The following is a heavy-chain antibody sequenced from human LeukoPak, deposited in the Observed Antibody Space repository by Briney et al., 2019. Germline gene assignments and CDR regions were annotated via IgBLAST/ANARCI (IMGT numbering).Heavy chain of an antibody. CDR2: ISGSGGST. CDR3: AKDESLWFGEAFFDYWGQGTLVTVSSGESSQQEVGSNFDY. V-gene: IGHV3-23*01. Sequence: PGGSLRLSCAASGFTFSSYAMSWVRQAPGKGLEWVSAISGSGGSTYYADSVKGRVTISRDNSKNTLYLQMNSLRAEDTAVYYCAKDESLWFGEAFFDYWGQGTLVTVSSGESSQQEVGSNFDYWGQGTLVTVSS. J-gene: IGHJ4*02. D-gene: IGHD3-10*01. CDR1: GFTFSSYA.